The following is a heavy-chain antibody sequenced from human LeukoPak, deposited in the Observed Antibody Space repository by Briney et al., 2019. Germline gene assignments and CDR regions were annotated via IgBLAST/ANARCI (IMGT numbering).Heavy chain of an antibody. J-gene: IGHJ4*02. D-gene: IGHD1-26*01. V-gene: IGHV3-33*01. CDR1: GFTFSSYG. Sequence: PGRSLRLSCAASGFTFSSYGMHWVRQAPGKGLEWVAVIWYDGSNKYYADSVKGRFTISRDNSKNTLYLQMNSLRAEDTAVYYCARPTYSGSYYWFDYWGQGTLVTVSS. CDR2: IWYDGSNK. CDR3: ARPTYSGSYYWFDY.